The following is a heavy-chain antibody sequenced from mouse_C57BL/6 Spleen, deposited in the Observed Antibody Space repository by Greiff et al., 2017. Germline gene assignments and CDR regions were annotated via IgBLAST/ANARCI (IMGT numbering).Heavy chain of an antibody. CDR2: IDPGDGET. J-gene: IGHJ1*03. CDR1: GFNIKDYY. D-gene: IGHD2-2*01. CDR3: ATDGYDRYFDV. Sequence: EVQLQQSGAELVKPGASVKLSCTASGFNIKDYYMHWVKQRTEQGLEWIGRIDPGDGETKYAPKFQGKATIKADTSYTTAYLQLSSLTSEDTAFYYCATDGYDRYFDVWGTGTTVTVSS. V-gene: IGHV14-2*01.